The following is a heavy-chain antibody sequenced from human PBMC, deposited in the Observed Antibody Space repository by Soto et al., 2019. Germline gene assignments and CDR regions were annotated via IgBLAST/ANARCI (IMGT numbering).Heavy chain of an antibody. CDR3: ARDDSGSYYFSDYYGMDV. Sequence: SETLSLTCTVSGGSVSSGSYYWSWIRQPPGKGLEWIGYIYYSGSTNYNPSLKSRVTISVDTSKNQFSLKLSSVTAADTAVYYCARDDSGSYYFSDYYGMDVWGQGTTVTVSS. CDR1: GGSVSSGSYY. V-gene: IGHV4-61*01. D-gene: IGHD1-26*01. J-gene: IGHJ6*02. CDR2: IYYSGST.